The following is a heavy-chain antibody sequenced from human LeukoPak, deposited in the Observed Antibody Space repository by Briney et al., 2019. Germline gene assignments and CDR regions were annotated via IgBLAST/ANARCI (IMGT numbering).Heavy chain of an antibody. CDR3: VRSAFYDGSGYYHDY. V-gene: IGHV3-74*01. CDR2: INTDGRAT. D-gene: IGHD3-22*01. Sequence: RSLRLSCAASGFTFSRYWMHWVRQAPGKGLAWVSQINTDGRATTYADSVKGRFTISRDSAKNTLFLQMNSLRAEDTAMYYCVRSAFYDGSGYYHDYWGQGTLVTVSS. CDR1: GFTFSRYW. J-gene: IGHJ4*02.